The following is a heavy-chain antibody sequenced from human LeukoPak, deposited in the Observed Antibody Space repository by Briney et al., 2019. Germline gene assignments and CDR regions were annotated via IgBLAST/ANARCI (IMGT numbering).Heavy chain of an antibody. Sequence: GGSLRLSCAASGFTFVSYGMSWLRQAPGKGREWVATITGSGGRTYYADSVKGRFTISRDNSKNTLYLQMNSLRAEDTAVYYCAKSHTSSYEENWGQGTLVTVSS. J-gene: IGHJ4*02. D-gene: IGHD2-2*01. V-gene: IGHV3-23*01. CDR3: AKSHTSSYEEN. CDR1: GFTFVSYG. CDR2: ITGSGGRT.